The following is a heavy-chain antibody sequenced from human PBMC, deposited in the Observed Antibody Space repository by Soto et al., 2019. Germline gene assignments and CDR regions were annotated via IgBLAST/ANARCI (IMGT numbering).Heavy chain of an antibody. CDR3: EVTTGY. CDR1: GYTFTDYD. J-gene: IGHJ4*02. V-gene: IGHV1-8*01. CDR2: MSPDSGKT. Sequence: QVQVVQSRAEVKKPGASVKVPCKTSGYTFTDYDINWVRQAPGQGLEYMGWMSPDSGKTGYAQKFQGRDAMTSDTPISTAYMELSSLTSDYTAVYYCEVTTGYWGQGTLVTVSS. D-gene: IGHD2-21*02.